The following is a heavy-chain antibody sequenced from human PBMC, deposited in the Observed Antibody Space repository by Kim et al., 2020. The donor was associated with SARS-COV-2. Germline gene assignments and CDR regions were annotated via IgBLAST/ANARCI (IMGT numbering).Heavy chain of an antibody. V-gene: IGHV5-10-1*01. J-gene: IGHJ4*02. D-gene: IGHD5-18*01. CDR3: ARLGYSYGPLTY. Sequence: NYSPSFQGHVTISADKSISTAYLQWSSLKASDTAMYYCARLGYSYGPLTYWGQGTLVTVSS.